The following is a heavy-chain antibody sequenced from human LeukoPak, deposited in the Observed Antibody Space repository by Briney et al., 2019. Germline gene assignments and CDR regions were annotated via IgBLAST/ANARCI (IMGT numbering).Heavy chain of an antibody. V-gene: IGHV1-24*01. CDR1: GYTLTELS. Sequence: GASAKVSCKVSGYTLTELSMHWVRQPPGKGLEWMGGFDPEDGETIYAQKFQGRVTMTEDTSTDTAYMELSSLRSEDTAVYYCATDKDLPVGAFDIWGQGTMVTVSS. J-gene: IGHJ3*02. D-gene: IGHD4-23*01. CDR2: FDPEDGET. CDR3: ATDKDLPVGAFDI.